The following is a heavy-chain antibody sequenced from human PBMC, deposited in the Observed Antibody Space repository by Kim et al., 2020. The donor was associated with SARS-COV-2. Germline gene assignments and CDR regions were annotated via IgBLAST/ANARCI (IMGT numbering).Heavy chain of an antibody. CDR1: GFTFSSYW. J-gene: IGHJ6*02. D-gene: IGHD3-10*01. CDR3: ARRTPGSWFGRYGMDV. Sequence: GGSLRLSCAASGFTFSSYWMSWVRQAPGKGLEWVANIKQDGSEKYYVDSVKGRFTISRDNAKNSLYLQMNSLRAEDTAVYYCARRTPGSWFGRYGMDVWGQGTTVTVSS. V-gene: IGHV3-7*01. CDR2: IKQDGSEK.